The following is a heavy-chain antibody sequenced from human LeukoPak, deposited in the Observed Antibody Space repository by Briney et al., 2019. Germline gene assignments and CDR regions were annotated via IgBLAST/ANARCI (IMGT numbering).Heavy chain of an antibody. D-gene: IGHD3-9*01. CDR2: IFYSGAT. J-gene: IGHJ3*02. CDR1: SDSISSSTSY. V-gene: IGHV4-39*01. CDR3: ARLDKRVHNTFDS. Sequence: PSETLSLTCTVSSDSISSSTSYWGWIRQPPGKGLEYSGSIFYSGATYYNPSLKSRVTLSVDMSKNQFSLKLSSVTAADTAVYYCARLDKRVHNTFDSWGQGTMVTVSS.